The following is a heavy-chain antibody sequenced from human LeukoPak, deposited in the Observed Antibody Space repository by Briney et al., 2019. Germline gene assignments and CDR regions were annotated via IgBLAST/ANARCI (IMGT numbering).Heavy chain of an antibody. D-gene: IGHD3-10*01. J-gene: IGHJ5*02. CDR2: IRHDGNMK. V-gene: IGHV3-30*02. Sequence: PGGSLRLSCAASGFTFSDFGMNWVRQAPGKGLEWVTFIRHDGNMKFYEDSVKGRFTISRDNSKNTLYLEMNSLRTEDTAVYYCAKDLMRDRWFGESWGQGTLVTVSS. CDR1: GFTFSDFG. CDR3: AKDLMRDRWFGES.